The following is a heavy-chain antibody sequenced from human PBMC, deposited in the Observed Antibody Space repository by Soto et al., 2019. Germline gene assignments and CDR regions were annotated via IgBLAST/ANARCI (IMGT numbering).Heavy chain of an antibody. V-gene: IGHV3-30*18. CDR2: ISYHGSHE. CDR1: GFTFSSYG. Sequence: PGGSVRLSCAASGFTFSSYGMHWVRQAPGKGLAWVAVISYHGSHEYYADSVKGRFTISRDNSKNTLYLQMNSLRADDTAVYYCAKQIYPYSSSPIPLEYWGRGTLVTVSS. J-gene: IGHJ4*02. D-gene: IGHD6-6*01. CDR3: AKQIYPYSSSPIPLEY.